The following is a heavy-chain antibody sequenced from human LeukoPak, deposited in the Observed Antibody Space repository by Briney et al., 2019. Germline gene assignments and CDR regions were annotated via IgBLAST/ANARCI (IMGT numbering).Heavy chain of an antibody. J-gene: IGHJ4*02. Sequence: ASVKVSCKASGYTSSSYGITWARQAPGQGLEWMGWISSYHGNIKYARSLQGRVTMTTDTSTGTAYMELRSLRSDDTAVYYCARGGWVHYDILTGYYDYWGQGTLVTVSS. CDR3: ARGGWVHYDILTGYYDY. CDR2: ISSYHGNI. CDR1: GYTSSSYG. D-gene: IGHD3-9*01. V-gene: IGHV1-18*04.